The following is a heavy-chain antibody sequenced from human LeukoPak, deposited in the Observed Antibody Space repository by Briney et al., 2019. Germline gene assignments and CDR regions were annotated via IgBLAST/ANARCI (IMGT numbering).Heavy chain of an antibody. D-gene: IGHD1-14*01. CDR3: ARVRNWEGFDY. Sequence: SETLSLTCTVSGASISDSTYFRGWVRQPPGKEPESIGNIYYSGTTNYNPSLKGRVTISVDTSKNQFSLRLSSVTAADTAIYFCARVRNWEGFDYWGQGTLVTVSS. CDR2: IYYSGTT. CDR1: GASISDSTYF. J-gene: IGHJ4*02. V-gene: IGHV4-39*01.